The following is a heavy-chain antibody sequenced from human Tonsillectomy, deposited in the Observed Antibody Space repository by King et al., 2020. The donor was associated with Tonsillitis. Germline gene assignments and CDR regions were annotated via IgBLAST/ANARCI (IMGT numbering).Heavy chain of an antibody. D-gene: IGHD1-26*01. Sequence: VQLVESGGGLVQPGGSLRPFCAASGFTFTSYDIHWVRQATRKSMEWGSAIGTAGEPHYPGSGKGRFTISRENANNSLYFQMKSLRAGDTAVYYCAGYSGSSDAFDIWGQGTMVTVSS. J-gene: IGHJ3*02. CDR1: GFTFTSYD. CDR2: IGTAGEP. V-gene: IGHV3-13*04. CDR3: AGYSGSSDAFDI.